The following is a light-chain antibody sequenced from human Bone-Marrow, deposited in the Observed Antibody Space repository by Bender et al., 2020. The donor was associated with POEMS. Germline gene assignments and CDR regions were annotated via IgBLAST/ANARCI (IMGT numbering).Light chain of an antibody. CDR2: QDT. V-gene: IGLV3-1*01. J-gene: IGLJ2*01. Sequence: SYEVTQPPSVSVSTGQTASITCSGDDLGDKYVAWYQQKPGQSPVLVIYQDTKRPSGIPERFSGSNSGNTATLTISGTQAMDEADYYCQAWDTYSVIFGGGNKLTVL. CDR1: DLGDKY. CDR3: QAWDTYSVI.